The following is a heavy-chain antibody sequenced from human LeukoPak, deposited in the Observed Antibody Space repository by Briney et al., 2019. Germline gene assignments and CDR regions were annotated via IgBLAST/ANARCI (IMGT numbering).Heavy chain of an antibody. CDR3: ARGPIQLWIHNAMDV. J-gene: IGHJ6*02. D-gene: IGHD5-18*01. V-gene: IGHV3-49*04. Sequence: GGSLRLSCRGPGFTFGDHAMSWVRQAPGKGLEWVGFIRSKAYRGTTEYAASVRGRFTISRDDSASVAYLQMSSLKTEDTAVYYCARGPIQLWIHNAMDVWGQGTTVTVSS. CDR1: GFTFGDHA. CDR2: IRSKAYRGTT.